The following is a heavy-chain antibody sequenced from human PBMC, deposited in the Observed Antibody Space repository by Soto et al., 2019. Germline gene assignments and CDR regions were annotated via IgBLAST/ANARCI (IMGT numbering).Heavy chain of an antibody. J-gene: IGHJ4*02. V-gene: IGHV4-34*01. CDR1: GGSFSGYY. D-gene: IGHD1-1*01. CDR3: ARAEGTRSIDY. Sequence: QVQLQQWGAGLLKPSETLSLTCAVYGGSFSGYYWSWIRQPPGKGLEWIGEINHSGSTNYNPSLKSRVTISVDTSKNQFSLKLSSVTAADTAVYYRARAEGTRSIDYWSQGTLVTVSS. CDR2: INHSGST.